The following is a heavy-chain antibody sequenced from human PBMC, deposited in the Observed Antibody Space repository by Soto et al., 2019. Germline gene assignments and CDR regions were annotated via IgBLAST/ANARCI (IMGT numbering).Heavy chain of an antibody. D-gene: IGHD3-22*01. V-gene: IGHV1-69*13. Sequence: SLKVSCKASGGTFSSYAISWVRQAPGQGLEWMGGIIPIFGTANYAQKFQGRVTITADESTSTAYMELSSLRSEDTAVYYCARDTRNYYESSGYLDYWGQGTLVTVSS. CDR3: ARDTRNYYESSGYLDY. J-gene: IGHJ4*02. CDR2: IIPIFGTA. CDR1: GGTFSSYA.